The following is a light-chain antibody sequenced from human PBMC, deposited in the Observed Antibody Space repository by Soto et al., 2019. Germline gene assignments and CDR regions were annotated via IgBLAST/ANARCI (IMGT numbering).Light chain of an antibody. CDR2: EVT. Sequence: QSALTQPASVSGSPGQSITISCTRPSSDVWSFNFVSWYQQHPDKAPQVLIYEVTKRPPGVSNRLSGSKSGNTASLTISGLQADDEADYYCCSDAGSSSYVFGTGTKVTVL. V-gene: IGLV2-23*02. CDR1: SSDVWSFNF. J-gene: IGLJ1*01. CDR3: CSDAGSSSYV.